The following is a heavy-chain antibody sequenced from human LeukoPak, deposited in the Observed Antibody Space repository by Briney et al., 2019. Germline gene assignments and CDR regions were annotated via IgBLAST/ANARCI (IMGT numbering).Heavy chain of an antibody. D-gene: IGHD5-24*01. J-gene: IGHJ4*02. V-gene: IGHV3-20*04. CDR3: ATRGTLRDGYNGRKEYYFDY. CDR1: GFTFDDYG. CDR2: IWNGGST. Sequence: GGSLRLSCAASGFTFDDYGMSWVRQAPGKGLEWVSGIWNGGSTGPDSAKGRFTISRDNAKNSLYLQMNSLRAEDTALYYCATRGTLRDGYNGRKEYYFDYWGQGTLVTVSS.